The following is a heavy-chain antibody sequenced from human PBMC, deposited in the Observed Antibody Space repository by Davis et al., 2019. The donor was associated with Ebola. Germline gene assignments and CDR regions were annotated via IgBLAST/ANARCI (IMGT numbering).Heavy chain of an antibody. J-gene: IGHJ5*02. CDR1: GGSISSYY. CDR2: IYYSGST. D-gene: IGHD3-10*02. CDR3: ARARYYYGRGRLDP. Sequence: MPSETLSLTCTVSGGSISSYYWSWIRQLPGKGLEWIGYIYYSGSTSYNPSLKSRVTISIDTSQNQFSLKLSSVTAADTAVYYCARARYYYGRGRLDPWGQGTLVTVSS. V-gene: IGHV4-59*12.